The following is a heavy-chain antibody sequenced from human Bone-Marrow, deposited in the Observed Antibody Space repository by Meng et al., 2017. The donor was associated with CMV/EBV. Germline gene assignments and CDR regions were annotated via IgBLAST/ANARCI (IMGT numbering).Heavy chain of an antibody. J-gene: IGHJ5*02. Sequence: SGFTFSSYAMHWVRQAPGKGLEWVAVISYDGSNKYYADSVKGRFTISRDNSKNTLYLQMNSLRAEDTAVYYCARDHTIAVAGTFWFDPWGQGTLVTVS. CDR3: ARDHTIAVAGTFWFDP. CDR2: ISYDGSNK. CDR1: GFTFSSYA. D-gene: IGHD6-19*01. V-gene: IGHV3-30*04.